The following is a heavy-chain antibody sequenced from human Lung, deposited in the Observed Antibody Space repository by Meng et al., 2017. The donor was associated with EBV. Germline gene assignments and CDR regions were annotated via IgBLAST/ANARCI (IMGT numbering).Heavy chain of an antibody. CDR1: GFTFSSYA. V-gene: IGHV3-30-3*01. CDR3: ARVGGYSGYDIDY. D-gene: IGHD5-12*01. CDR2: IPYDGRNK. Sequence: QMQLGEAGGGLVQPGRFLRLSCAASGFTFSSYAMEWVRQAPGKGLEWVALIPYDGRNKFYADSVKGRFTISRDNSKNTLYLQMNSLRPEDAALYYCARVGGYSGYDIDYWGQGTLVTVSS. J-gene: IGHJ4*02.